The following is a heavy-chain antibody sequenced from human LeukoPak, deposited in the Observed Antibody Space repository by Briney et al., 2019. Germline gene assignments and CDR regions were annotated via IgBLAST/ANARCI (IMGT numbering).Heavy chain of an antibody. CDR1: GYTFTSYD. J-gene: IGHJ4*02. V-gene: IGHV1-8*01. Sequence: ASVKVSCKASGYTFTSYDINWVRQATGQGLEWMGWMNPNSGNTGYAQKFQGRVTMTRNTSISTAYMELSSLRSEDTAVYYCARGRGITMIVVVMYYFDYWGQGTLVTVSS. CDR2: MNPNSGNT. CDR3: ARGRGITMIVVVMYYFDY. D-gene: IGHD3-22*01.